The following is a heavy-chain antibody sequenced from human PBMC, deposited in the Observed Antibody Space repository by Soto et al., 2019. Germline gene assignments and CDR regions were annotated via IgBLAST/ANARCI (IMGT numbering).Heavy chain of an antibody. CDR3: ARHHRGNWFDP. Sequence: SETLSLTCTVSGGSITSGGYFWDWIRQPPGKGLEWIGTVHSTGGTYYSPSLKSRVTISVDTSKNQFSLKLSSVTAADTAVYYCARHHRGNWFDPWGQGTLVTVSS. CDR1: GGSITSGGYF. J-gene: IGHJ5*02. CDR2: VHSTGGT. V-gene: IGHV4-39*01.